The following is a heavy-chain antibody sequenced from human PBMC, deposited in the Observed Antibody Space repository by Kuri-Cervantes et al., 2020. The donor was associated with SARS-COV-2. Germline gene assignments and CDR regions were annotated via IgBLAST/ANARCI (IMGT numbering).Heavy chain of an antibody. J-gene: IGHJ6*02. CDR2: ISYDGSNK. V-gene: IGHV3-30-3*01. Sequence: GESLKISCAASGFTFSSYAMHWVRQAPGKGLEWVAVISYDGSNKYYADSVKGRFTISRDNSKNTLYLQMNSLRAEDSALYFCAKDAGDGYSFGDYFHGMDVWGRGTTVTVSS. D-gene: IGHD5-24*01. CDR3: AKDAGDGYSFGDYFHGMDV. CDR1: GFTFSSYA.